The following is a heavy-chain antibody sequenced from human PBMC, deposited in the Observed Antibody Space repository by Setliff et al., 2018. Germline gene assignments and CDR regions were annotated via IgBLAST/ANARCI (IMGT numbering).Heavy chain of an antibody. V-gene: IGHV1-18*04. CDR2: ISAYDGNT. Sequence: ASVKVSCKASGYTFTNYGITWVRQAPGQGLEWMGWISAYDGNTGYAQKFQGRVTMTRNTSISTAYMELSSLRSDDTAVYYCARSFYGCFNYWGQGTLVTVSS. CDR1: GYTFTNYG. CDR3: ARSFYGCFNY. D-gene: IGHD3-10*01. J-gene: IGHJ4*02.